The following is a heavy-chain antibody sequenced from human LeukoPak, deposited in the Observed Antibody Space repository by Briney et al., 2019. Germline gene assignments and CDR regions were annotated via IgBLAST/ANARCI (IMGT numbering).Heavy chain of an antibody. CDR3: ARYCSGGSCYFEVDQRDY. CDR1: GYTFTSYA. V-gene: IGHV7-4-1*02. D-gene: IGHD2-15*01. J-gene: IGHJ4*02. CDR2: INTNTGNP. Sequence: ASVKVSCKASGYTFTSYAMNWVRQAPGQGLEWMGWINTNTGNPTYAQGFTGRFVFSLDTSVSTAYLQISSLKAEDTAVYYCARYCSGGSCYFEVDQRDYWGQGTLVTVSS.